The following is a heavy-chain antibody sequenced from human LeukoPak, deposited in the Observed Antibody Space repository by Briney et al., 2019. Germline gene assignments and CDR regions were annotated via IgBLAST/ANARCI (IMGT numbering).Heavy chain of an antibody. V-gene: IGHV4-39*01. CDR1: GGSLSRSSYY. J-gene: IGHJ4*02. CDR3: ARGPRSPYYFDY. CDR2: IYYGGST. Sequence: PSETLSLTCTVTGGSLSRSSYYWGWIRQSPGKGVEWIGSIYYGGSTYHNPSLRSRVTISLDTSKNQFSLKLRSVTAADTAVYYCARGPRSPYYFDYWGQGTLVTVSS.